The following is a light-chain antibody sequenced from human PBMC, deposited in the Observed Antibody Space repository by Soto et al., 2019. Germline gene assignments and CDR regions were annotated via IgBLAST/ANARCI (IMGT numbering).Light chain of an antibody. CDR3: CSYAGISPNWV. CDR1: SSDIGGYNY. Sequence: QSALTQPASMSGSPGQSITISCTGTSSDIGGYNYVSWYQQYPGKAPKLMIYEGTKRPSGVSSRFSGSKLGNTASLTISGLQSEDEADYYCCSYAGISPNWVFGGGTKLTVL. J-gene: IGLJ3*02. V-gene: IGLV2-23*01. CDR2: EGT.